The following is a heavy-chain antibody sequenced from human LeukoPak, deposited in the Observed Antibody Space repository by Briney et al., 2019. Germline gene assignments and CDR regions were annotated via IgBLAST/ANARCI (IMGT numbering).Heavy chain of an antibody. D-gene: IGHD2-2*02. V-gene: IGHV3-30-3*01. CDR2: ISYDGSNK. CDR1: GFTFSNYA. Sequence: GGSLRLSCAASGFTFSNYAIHWVRQAPGKGLEWVAVISYDGSNKYYADSVRGRLTISRDNSKNTLYLQMSSLRAEDTAVYYCARCSSTSCYTQRPLDIWGQGAMVTVSS. CDR3: ARCSSTSCYTQRPLDI. J-gene: IGHJ3*02.